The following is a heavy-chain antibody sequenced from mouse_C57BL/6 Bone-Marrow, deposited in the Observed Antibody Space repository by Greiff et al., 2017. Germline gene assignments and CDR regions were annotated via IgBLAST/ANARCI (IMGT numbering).Heavy chain of an antibody. CDR2: ISSGGSYT. CDR3: ARQGYDYLDY. Sequence: EVKLVESGGDLVKPGGSLKLSCAASGFTFSSYGMSWVRQTPDKRLEWVATISSGGSYTYYPDSVKGRFTISRDNAKNTLYLQMSSLKSEDTAMYYCARQGYDYLDYWGQGATLPASS. J-gene: IGHJ2*01. V-gene: IGHV5-6*01. D-gene: IGHD2-3*01. CDR1: GFTFSSYG.